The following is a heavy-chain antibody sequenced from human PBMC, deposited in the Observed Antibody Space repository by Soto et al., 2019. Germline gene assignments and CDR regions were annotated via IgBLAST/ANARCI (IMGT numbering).Heavy chain of an antibody. CDR3: ASSIAAAGTPFWYYYYGMDV. D-gene: IGHD6-13*01. J-gene: IGHJ6*02. Sequence: SVKVSCKASGGTFSSYAISWVRQAPGQGLEWMGGIIPIFGTANYAQKFQGRVTITTDESTSTAYMELSSLRSEDTAVYYCASSIAAAGTPFWYYYYGMDVWGQGTTVTVSS. CDR2: IIPIFGTA. CDR1: GGTFSSYA. V-gene: IGHV1-69*05.